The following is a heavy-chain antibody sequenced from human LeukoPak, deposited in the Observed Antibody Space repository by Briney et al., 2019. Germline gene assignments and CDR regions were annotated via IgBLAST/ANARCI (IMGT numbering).Heavy chain of an antibody. CDR2: ISGSGGST. D-gene: IGHD6-19*01. Sequence: GGSLRLSCAASGFTFSSYAMSWVRQAPGKGLEWVSAISGSGGSTYYADSVKGRFTISRDNSKNTLYLQMNSLRAEDTAVYYCAKGPYSSGWYKGGQYYFDYWGQGTLVTVPS. CDR3: AKGPYSSGWYKGGQYYFDY. V-gene: IGHV3-23*01. J-gene: IGHJ4*02. CDR1: GFTFSSYA.